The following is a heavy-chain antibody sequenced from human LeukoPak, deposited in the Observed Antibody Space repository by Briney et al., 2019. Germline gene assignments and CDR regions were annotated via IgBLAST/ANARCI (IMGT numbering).Heavy chain of an antibody. Sequence: PSETLSLTYAVYGGSLSGSYWSWIRHPPGKGLEWNGEINHMGSTNYNASLRSRGTISIDTSMNQFSLKLNSVSAADTAVYYCARGGYCSSTSCYTLSYTSPFDYWGQGTLVTVSS. CDR3: ARGGYCSSTSCYTLSYTSPFDY. V-gene: IGHV4-34*01. J-gene: IGHJ4*02. D-gene: IGHD2-2*01. CDR1: GGSLSGSY. CDR2: INHMGST.